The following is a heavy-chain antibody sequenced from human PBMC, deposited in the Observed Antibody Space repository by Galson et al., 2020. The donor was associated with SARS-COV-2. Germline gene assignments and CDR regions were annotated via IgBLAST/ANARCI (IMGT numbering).Heavy chain of an antibody. CDR1: GGSISFYY. CDR3: AREARGSSANFEY. CDR2: IYYSGTT. Sequence: SETLSLTCTVSGGSISFYYWTWIRQPPGKGLEWIGYIYYSGTTNYNPSLKSRVSMSVDTSKNRFSLKLTSVTAADTAVYYCAREARGSSANFEYWGQGTLVTVSS. D-gene: IGHD6-6*01. J-gene: IGHJ4*02. V-gene: IGHV4-59*01.